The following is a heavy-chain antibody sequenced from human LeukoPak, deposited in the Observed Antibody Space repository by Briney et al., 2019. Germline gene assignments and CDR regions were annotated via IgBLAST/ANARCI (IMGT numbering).Heavy chain of an antibody. CDR3: ARDREVRGDNWFDP. D-gene: IGHD3-10*01. J-gene: IGHJ5*02. CDR2: IYYSGST. CDR1: GGSISSSSYY. V-gene: IGHV4-39*07. Sequence: SETLSLTCTVSGGSISSSSYYWGWIRQPPGKGLEWIGSIYYSGSTYYNPSLKSRVTISVDTSKNQFSLKLSSVTAADTAVYYCARDREVRGDNWFDPWGQGTLVTVSS.